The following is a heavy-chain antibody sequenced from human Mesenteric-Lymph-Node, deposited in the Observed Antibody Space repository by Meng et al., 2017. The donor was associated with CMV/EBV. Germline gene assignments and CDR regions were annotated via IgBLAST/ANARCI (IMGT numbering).Heavy chain of an antibody. CDR3: AKGSTIFGVVTPIDY. D-gene: IGHD3-3*01. CDR2: IYSGGSST. Sequence: GESLKISCAASGFTFSSYAMSWVRQAPGKGLEWVSVIYSGGSSTYYADSVKGRFTISRDNSKNTLYLQMNSLRAEDTAVYYCAKGSTIFGVVTPIDYWGQGTLVTVSS. V-gene: IGHV3-23*03. J-gene: IGHJ4*02. CDR1: GFTFSSYA.